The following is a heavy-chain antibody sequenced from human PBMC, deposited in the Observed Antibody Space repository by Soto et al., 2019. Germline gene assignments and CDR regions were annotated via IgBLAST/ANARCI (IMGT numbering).Heavy chain of an antibody. CDR2: INAGNGNT. CDR1: GYTFTSYA. Sequence: GASVKVSCKASGYTFTSYAMHWVRQAPGQRLEWMGWINAGNGNTKYSQKFQGRVTITRDTSASTAYMELSSLRSEDTAVYYCARAPQGGSYFPLTFDYWGQGTLVTVSS. V-gene: IGHV1-3*01. CDR3: ARAPQGGSYFPLTFDY. J-gene: IGHJ4*02. D-gene: IGHD1-26*01.